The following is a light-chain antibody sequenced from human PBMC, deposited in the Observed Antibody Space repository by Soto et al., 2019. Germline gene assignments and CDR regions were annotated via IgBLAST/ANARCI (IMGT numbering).Light chain of an antibody. CDR2: DAS. V-gene: IGKV1-5*01. CDR3: QQSRT. CDR1: QRIGSW. J-gene: IGKJ1*01. Sequence: DIQMSQSPSTLSASVGDRVTITCRASQRIGSWLAWYQQKPGKAPNLLIYDASSLESGVPSRFSGSGSGTEFTLTISSLQPDDFATYYCQQSRTFGQGTKV.